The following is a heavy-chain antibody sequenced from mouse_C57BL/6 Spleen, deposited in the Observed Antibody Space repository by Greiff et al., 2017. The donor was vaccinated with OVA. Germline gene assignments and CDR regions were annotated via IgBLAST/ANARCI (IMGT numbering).Heavy chain of an antibody. J-gene: IGHJ4*01. Sequence: VKLQQPGAELVKPGASVKLSCKASGYTFTSYWMHWVKQRPGQGLEWIGMIHPNSGSTNYNEKFKSKATLTVDKSSSTAYMQLSSLTSEDSAVYYCARRWGITTVVDYYAMDYWGQGTSVTVSS. V-gene: IGHV1-64*01. D-gene: IGHD1-1*01. CDR2: IHPNSGST. CDR1: GYTFTSYW. CDR3: ARRWGITTVVDYYAMDY.